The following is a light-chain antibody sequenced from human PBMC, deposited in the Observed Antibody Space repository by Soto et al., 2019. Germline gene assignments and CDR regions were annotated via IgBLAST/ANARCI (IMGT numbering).Light chain of an antibody. CDR1: QSICSW. CDR2: QAS. CDR3: QQYDSYSWT. Sequence: DIQMTQSPSTPSAFVGDRVTITCRARQSICSWLAWYQQKPGKAPKLLVYQASTLESGVPLRFSGSGSGTEFTLTINSLQSDDFATYYCQQYDSYSWTFGQGTKVDIK. J-gene: IGKJ1*01. V-gene: IGKV1-5*03.